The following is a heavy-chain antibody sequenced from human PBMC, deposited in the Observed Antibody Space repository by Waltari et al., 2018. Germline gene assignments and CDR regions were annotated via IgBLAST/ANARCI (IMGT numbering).Heavy chain of an antibody. CDR2: IRYDGSNK. CDR3: AKAPLITMIVVLEYYFDY. V-gene: IGHV3-30*02. J-gene: IGHJ4*02. CDR1: GFTFSSYG. Sequence: QVQLVESGGGVVQPGGSLRLSCAASGFTFSSYGLPWVRQAPGKGLEWVAFIRYDGSNKYYADSVKGRFTISRDNSKNTLYLQMNSLRAEGTAVYYCAKAPLITMIVVLEYYFDYWGQGTLVTVSS. D-gene: IGHD3-22*01.